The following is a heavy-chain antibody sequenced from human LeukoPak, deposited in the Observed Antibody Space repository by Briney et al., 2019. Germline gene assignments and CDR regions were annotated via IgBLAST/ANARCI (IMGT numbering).Heavy chain of an antibody. J-gene: IGHJ4*02. V-gene: IGHV3-48*04. CDR3: ARISMATIESPFDY. CDR2: ISSSGSTI. D-gene: IGHD5-24*01. CDR1: GFTFSSYA. Sequence: QTGGSLRLSCAASGFTFSSYAMSWVRQAPGKGLEWVSAISSSGSTIYYADSVKGRFTIPRDNAKNSLYLQMNSLRAEDTAVYYCARISMATIESPFDYWGQGTLVTVSS.